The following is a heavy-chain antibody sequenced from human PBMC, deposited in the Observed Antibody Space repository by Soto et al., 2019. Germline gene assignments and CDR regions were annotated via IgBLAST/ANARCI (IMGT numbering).Heavy chain of an antibody. CDR3: ARVGYYDSSGYYFHY. CDR1: GGTFSSYA. D-gene: IGHD3-22*01. Sequence: GASVKVSCKASGGTFSSYAISWVRQAPGQGLEWMGGIIPIFGTANYAQKFQGRVTITADESTSTAYMELSSLRSEDTAVYYCARVGYYDSSGYYFHYWGQGTLVTVSS. J-gene: IGHJ4*01. CDR2: IIPIFGTA. V-gene: IGHV1-69*13.